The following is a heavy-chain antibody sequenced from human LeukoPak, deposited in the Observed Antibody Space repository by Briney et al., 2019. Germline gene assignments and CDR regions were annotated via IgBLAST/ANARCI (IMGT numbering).Heavy chain of an antibody. J-gene: IGHJ4*02. D-gene: IGHD1-26*01. V-gene: IGHV4-39*01. CDR3: ARRAGLVGATYRLDY. CDR2: IYYSGST. CDR1: GGSISNSNYY. Sequence: PSGTLSLTCSVSGGSISNSNYYWGWIRQPPGKGLEWIGSIYYSGSTYYNPSLKSRVTISVDTSKNQFSLKVSSVTAADTAMYYCARRAGLVGATYRLDYWGQGTLLTVSS.